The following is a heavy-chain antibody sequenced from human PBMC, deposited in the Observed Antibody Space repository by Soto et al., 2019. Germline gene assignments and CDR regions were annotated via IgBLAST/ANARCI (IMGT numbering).Heavy chain of an antibody. V-gene: IGHV1-18*01. D-gene: IGHD3-16*01. Sequence: QVQLVQSGAEVKKPGASVKVSCKASGYTFTNFGISWVRQAPGQGLEWMGWISAYNGNTNYAQNFQGRVTMTTDTTTSTDYMEMRSLRSDETAVYYCARGGTPSASWGQGTLVTVSS. CDR1: GYTFTNFG. CDR2: ISAYNGNT. CDR3: ARGGTPSAS. J-gene: IGHJ5*02.